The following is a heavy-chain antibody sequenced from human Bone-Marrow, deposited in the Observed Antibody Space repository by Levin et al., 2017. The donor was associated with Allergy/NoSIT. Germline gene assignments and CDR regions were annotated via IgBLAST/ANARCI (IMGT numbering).Heavy chain of an antibody. CDR3: AKHSGFTYGYSDAFDV. V-gene: IGHV3-23*01. J-gene: IGHJ3*01. CDR1: GFTFRNFA. D-gene: IGHD5-24*01. Sequence: GESLKISCAASGFTFRNFAMTWVRQAPGMGLEWVSAINYSGGKTYYADSVKGRFTLSRDNSKNTLFLEMNNLRVGDTALYYCAKHSGFTYGYSDAFDVWGQGEMVTVSS. CDR2: INYSGGKT.